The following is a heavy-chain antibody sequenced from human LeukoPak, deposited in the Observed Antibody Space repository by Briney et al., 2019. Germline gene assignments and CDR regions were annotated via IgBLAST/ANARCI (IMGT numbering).Heavy chain of an antibody. CDR3: ARVEMATIGDY. CDR1: GFTFSSYS. Sequence: GGSLRLSCAASGFTFSSYSMNWVRQAPGKGLEWVSYISTSSSTIYYADSVKGRFTISRDNAKNSLYLQMNSLRVVDTAVYFCARVEMATIGDYWGQGTLVTVSS. D-gene: IGHD5-24*01. V-gene: IGHV3-48*01. J-gene: IGHJ4*02. CDR2: ISTSSSTI.